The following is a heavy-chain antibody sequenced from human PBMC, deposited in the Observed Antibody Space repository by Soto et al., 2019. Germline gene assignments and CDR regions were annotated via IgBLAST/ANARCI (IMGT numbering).Heavy chain of an antibody. V-gene: IGHV3-30*04. CDR3: ARGAARHYKYDMDV. J-gene: IGHJ6*02. CDR2: ISYDAMNE. CDR1: GFSFSSYA. D-gene: IGHD6-6*01. Sequence: QVQLVESGGGVVQPGRSLRLSCAASGFSFSSYAMHWVRQAPGKALDWVAVISYDAMNENYADSVKGRFTISRENSKNTLYLQMNSLRGDDTDVYYCARGAARHYKYDMDVCGQGSTVTVSS.